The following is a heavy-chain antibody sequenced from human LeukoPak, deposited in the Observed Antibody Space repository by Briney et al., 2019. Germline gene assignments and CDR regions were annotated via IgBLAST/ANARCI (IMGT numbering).Heavy chain of an antibody. Sequence: GGSLRLSCAASGFTFSSYGMHWVRQAPGKGLEWMAVIWYDGSNKYYADSVKGRFTISRDNSKNTLYLQMNSLRAEDTAVYYCARDSCSGGSCYSDYWGQGTLVTVSS. D-gene: IGHD2-15*01. CDR3: ARDSCSGGSCYSDY. V-gene: IGHV3-33*01. J-gene: IGHJ4*02. CDR1: GFTFSSYG. CDR2: IWYDGSNK.